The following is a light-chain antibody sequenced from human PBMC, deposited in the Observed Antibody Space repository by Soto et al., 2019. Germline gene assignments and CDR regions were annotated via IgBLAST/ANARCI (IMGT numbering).Light chain of an antibody. Sequence: EIVLTQSPATLSLSPGERATLSCRASQSVSSYLAWYQQKPGQAPRLLIYDASNRATGIPARFSGSGSGTDFTLTISRLEPEDFVVYYCQQRSNWWTFGQGTKVEIK. CDR3: QQRSNWWT. V-gene: IGKV3-11*01. J-gene: IGKJ1*01. CDR1: QSVSSY. CDR2: DAS.